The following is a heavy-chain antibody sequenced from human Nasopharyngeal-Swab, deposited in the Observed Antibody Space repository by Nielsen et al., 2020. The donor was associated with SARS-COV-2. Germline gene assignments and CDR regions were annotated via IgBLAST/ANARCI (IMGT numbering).Heavy chain of an antibody. J-gene: IGHJ4*02. CDR1: GDSIAYSTFY. CDR2: IYYNGNT. Sequence: SETLSLTCTVSGDSIAYSTFYWGWIRQPPGKGLEWIGNIYYNGNTYQNPSLKSRLTISVDKSKNQFSLQLSSVTAADTAVYYGVRSSSWYYFDYWAQGTQVTVSS. D-gene: IGHD6-13*01. CDR3: VRSSSWYYFDY. V-gene: IGHV4-39*01.